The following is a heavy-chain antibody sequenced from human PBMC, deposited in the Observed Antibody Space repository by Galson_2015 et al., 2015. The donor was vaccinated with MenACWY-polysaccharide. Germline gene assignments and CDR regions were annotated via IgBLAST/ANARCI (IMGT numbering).Heavy chain of an antibody. Sequence: SLRLSCAASEFSFSNYPMSWVRQAPGKGLEWVSFITKSGDRTNYADSVMGRFTISRDNSKNTLYLQMNSLRAEDTAVYYCARVEKYSGSYYILHWGQGTLVTVSP. V-gene: IGHV3-23*01. J-gene: IGHJ4*02. D-gene: IGHD1-26*01. CDR1: EFSFSNYP. CDR2: ITKSGDRT. CDR3: ARVEKYSGSYYILH.